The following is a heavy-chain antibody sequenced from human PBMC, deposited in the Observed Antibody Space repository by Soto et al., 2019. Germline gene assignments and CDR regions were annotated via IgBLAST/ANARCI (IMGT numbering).Heavy chain of an antibody. Sequence: QVQLVESGGGVVQPGGSLRLSCAASGFTFSSYGVHWVRQAPGKGLEWVAVISNDGIKKNYVESAKGRFTISRDNPKNRLYLQMNSLRTENTAVYYCAKSPQWVAKGGMDVWGQGTTVTVSS. D-gene: IGHD1-26*01. CDR2: ISNDGIKK. CDR1: GFTFSSYG. J-gene: IGHJ6*02. V-gene: IGHV3-30*18. CDR3: AKSPQWVAKGGMDV.